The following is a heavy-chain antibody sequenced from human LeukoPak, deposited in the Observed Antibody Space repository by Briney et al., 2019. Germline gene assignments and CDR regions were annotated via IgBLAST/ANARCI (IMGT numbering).Heavy chain of an antibody. CDR2: IHYSGST. D-gene: IGHD6-19*01. V-gene: IGHV4-39*01. CDR3: ARRHSSGWYAWYFDL. CDR1: GGSISSSSYY. J-gene: IGHJ2*01. Sequence: PSETLSLTCTVSGGSISSSSYYWGWIRQPPGKGLEWIGCIHYSGSTNYDPSLKSRVTISVDTSKNQFSLKLSSVTAADTAVYYCARRHSSGWYAWYFDLWGRGTLVTVSS.